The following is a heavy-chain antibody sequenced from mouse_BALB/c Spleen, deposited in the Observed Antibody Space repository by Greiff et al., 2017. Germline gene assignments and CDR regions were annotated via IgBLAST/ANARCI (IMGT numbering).Heavy chain of an antibody. CDR3: ARGKLDSSGYSWFAY. CDR2: ILPGSGST. Sequence: QVQLQQSGAELMKPGASVKISCKATGYTFSSYWIEWVKQRPGHGLEWIGEILPGSGSTNYNEKFKGKATFTADTSSNTAYMQLSSLTSEDSAVYYCARGKLDSSGYSWFAYWGQGTLVTVSA. V-gene: IGHV1-9*01. D-gene: IGHD3-2*01. CDR1: GYTFSSYW. J-gene: IGHJ3*01.